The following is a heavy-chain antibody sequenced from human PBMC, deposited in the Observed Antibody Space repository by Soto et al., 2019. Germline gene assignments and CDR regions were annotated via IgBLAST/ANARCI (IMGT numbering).Heavy chain of an antibody. CDR3: ARERSGWPDY. J-gene: IGHJ4*02. CDR2: MNPNSGNP. CDR1: GYTFTSYD. Sequence: QVQLVQSGAEVKKPGASVKVSCKASGYTFTSYDINWVRQATGQGLEWMGWMNPNSGNPVYAQKFQGRVTMTRTPSLSTAYMQLSSLRSEDTAVYYCARERSGWPDYWGQGTLVTVSS. D-gene: IGHD6-19*01. V-gene: IGHV1-8*01.